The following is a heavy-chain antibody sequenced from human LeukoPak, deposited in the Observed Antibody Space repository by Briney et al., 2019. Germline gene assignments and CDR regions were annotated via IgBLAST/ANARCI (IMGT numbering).Heavy chain of an antibody. V-gene: IGHV4-34*01. CDR3: ARHVGFITMVRGVINNNWFDP. CDR2: IYYSGSP. Sequence: SETLSLTCAVYGGSFSGYYWSWIRQPPGKGLEWIGSIYYSGSPYYNPSLKSRVTISVDTSKKQFSLKLSSVTAADTAVYYCARHVGFITMVRGVINNNWFDPWGQGTLVTVSS. CDR1: GGSFSGYY. J-gene: IGHJ5*02. D-gene: IGHD3-10*01.